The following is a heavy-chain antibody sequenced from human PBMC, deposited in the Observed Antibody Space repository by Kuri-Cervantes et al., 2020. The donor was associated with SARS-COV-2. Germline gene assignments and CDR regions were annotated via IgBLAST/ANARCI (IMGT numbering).Heavy chain of an antibody. D-gene: IGHD2-2*01. J-gene: IGHJ3*02. Sequence: ASVKVSCRASGDTFTSYYMHWVRQAPGQGLEWMGIINPSGGSTSYAQKFQGRVTMTRDTSTSTVYMELSSLRSEDTAVYYGAREDIVVVPAYYDDAFDIWGQGTMVTVSS. CDR2: INPSGGST. CDR3: AREDIVVVPAYYDDAFDI. V-gene: IGHV1-46*01. CDR1: GDTFTSYY.